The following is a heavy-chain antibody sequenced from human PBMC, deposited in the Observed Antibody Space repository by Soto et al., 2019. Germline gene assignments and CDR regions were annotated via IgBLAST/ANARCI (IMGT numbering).Heavy chain of an antibody. Sequence: EVQLVESGGGLVKPGGSLRLSCAASGFTFSNAWMSWVRQAPGRGLEWVGRIKSKIDGGTIDFAAPVKGRFTISRDDSKNTLYLQMNSLKTEDTAVYYCTSAPGRYGMDVWGQGTTVTVSS. CDR2: IKSKIDGGTI. CDR1: GFTFSNAW. CDR3: TSAPGRYGMDV. D-gene: IGHD2-8*02. J-gene: IGHJ6*02. V-gene: IGHV3-15*01.